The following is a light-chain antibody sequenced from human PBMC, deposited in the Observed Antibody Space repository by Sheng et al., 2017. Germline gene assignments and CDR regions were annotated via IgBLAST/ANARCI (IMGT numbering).Light chain of an antibody. J-gene: IGKJ4*01. CDR3: QQFQDYPLT. CDR1: QGINGG. Sequence: IQLTQSPSSLSASVGDRVTITCRATQGINGGLAWYQQKAGTAPKILLYDVSILQSGVPSRFSGSGSATDFTLTISSLQPEDVATYFCQQFQDYPLTFGGGTKVEVK. V-gene: IGKV1D-13*01. CDR2: DVS.